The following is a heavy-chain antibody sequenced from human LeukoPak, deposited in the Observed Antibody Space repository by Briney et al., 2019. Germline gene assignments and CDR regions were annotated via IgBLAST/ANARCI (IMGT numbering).Heavy chain of an antibody. Sequence: GGSLRLSCAASGFTFSSYAMSWVRQAPGKGLEWVSLISGDGGSTYYADSVKGRFTISRDNSKNPLYLQMNSLRTEDTALYYCAKGPYCTNGVCYVGSDAFDIWGQGTMVTVSS. CDR1: GFTFSSYA. D-gene: IGHD2-8*01. V-gene: IGHV3-43*02. CDR3: AKGPYCTNGVCYVGSDAFDI. CDR2: ISGDGGST. J-gene: IGHJ3*02.